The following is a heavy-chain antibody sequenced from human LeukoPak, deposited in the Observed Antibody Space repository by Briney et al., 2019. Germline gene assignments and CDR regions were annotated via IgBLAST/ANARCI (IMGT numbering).Heavy chain of an antibody. CDR2: IRSKANSYAT. V-gene: IGHV3-73*01. D-gene: IGHD3-10*01. CDR1: GFTFSGSA. J-gene: IGHJ3*02. Sequence: GGSLRLSCAASGFTFSGSAMHWVRQASGKGLEWVGRIRSKANSYATAYAASVKGRFTISRDDSKNTAYLQMNSLKTEDTAVYYCTTRVPAAFDIWGQGTMVTVSS. CDR3: TTRVPAAFDI.